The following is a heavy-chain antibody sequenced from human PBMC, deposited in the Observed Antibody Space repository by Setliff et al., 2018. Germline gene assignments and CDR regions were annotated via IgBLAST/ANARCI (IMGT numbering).Heavy chain of an antibody. Sequence: GESLKISCAASGFTFSTYGLSWVRQAPGKGLEWVGFIRSKAYGGTTEYAASVKGRFTISRDDSKSIAYLQMNSLKTEDTAVYYCTRASAGHYYDSSGSHDGYWGQGTLVTVSS. D-gene: IGHD3-22*01. CDR1: GFTFSTYG. CDR3: TRASAGHYYDSSGSHDGY. V-gene: IGHV3-49*04. CDR2: IRSKAYGGTT. J-gene: IGHJ4*02.